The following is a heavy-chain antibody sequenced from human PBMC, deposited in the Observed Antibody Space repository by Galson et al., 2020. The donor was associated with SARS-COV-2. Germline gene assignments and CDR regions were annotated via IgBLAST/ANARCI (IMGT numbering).Heavy chain of an antibody. CDR1: GFTFDDYA. D-gene: IGHD5-12*01. CDR3: AKIWGGDGYNLFSAFDI. CDR2: ISRNTGSI. Sequence: GGSLRLSCAASGFTFDDYAMHWVRQAPGMGLEWVSGISRNTGSIGYADSVKGRFTISRDNAKNSLYLQMNSLRAEDTALYYYAKIWGGDGYNLFSAFDIWGQGTMVTVSS. V-gene: IGHV3-9*01. J-gene: IGHJ3*02.